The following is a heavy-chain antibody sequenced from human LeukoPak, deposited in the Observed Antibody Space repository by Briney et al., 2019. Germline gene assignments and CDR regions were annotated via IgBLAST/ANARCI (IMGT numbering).Heavy chain of an antibody. CDR1: GGSISSGSYY. CDR2: IYTSGST. CDR3: AALPTDRLPPPYFDY. D-gene: IGHD2-2*01. J-gene: IGHJ4*02. V-gene: IGHV4-61*02. Sequence: SQTLSLTCTVSGGSISSGSYYWSWIRQPAGKGLEWIGRIYTSGSTNYNPSLKSRVTISVDTSKNQFSLKLSSVTAADTAVYYCAALPTDRLPPPYFDYWGQGTLVTVSS.